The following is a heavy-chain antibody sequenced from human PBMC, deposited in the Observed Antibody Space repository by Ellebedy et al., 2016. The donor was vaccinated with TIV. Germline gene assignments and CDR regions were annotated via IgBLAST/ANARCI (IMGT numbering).Heavy chain of an antibody. CDR1: VFTFTSSA. J-gene: IGHJ4*02. Sequence: AASVKVSCKASVFTFTSSAMQWVRQARGQRLEWIGWIVVGSGNTNYAQKFQERVTITRDMSTSTAYMELSSLRSEDTAVYYCAADTLGGSCLDYWGQGTLVTVSS. D-gene: IGHD2-15*01. CDR3: AADTLGGSCLDY. V-gene: IGHV1-58*02. CDR2: IVVGSGNT.